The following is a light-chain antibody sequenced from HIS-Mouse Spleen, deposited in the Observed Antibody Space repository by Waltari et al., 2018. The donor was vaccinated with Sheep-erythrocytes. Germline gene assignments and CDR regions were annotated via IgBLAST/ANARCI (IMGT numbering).Light chain of an antibody. CDR3: QAWDSSTVV. J-gene: IGLJ2*01. CDR1: TLGDNY. V-gene: IGLV3-1*01. CDR2: QDS. Sequence: SYELTQPPSVSVSPGQTASIPCSGDTLGDNYACWYQQKPGQSTVLVIYQDSKRPSGIPERFSGSNSGNTATLTISGTQAMDEADYYCQAWDSSTVVFGGGTKLTVL.